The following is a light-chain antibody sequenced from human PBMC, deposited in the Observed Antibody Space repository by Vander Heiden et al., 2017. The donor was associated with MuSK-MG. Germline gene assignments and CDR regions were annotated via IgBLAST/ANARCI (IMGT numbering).Light chain of an antibody. J-gene: IGKJ3*01. CDR3: QKYNSVRFFT. CDR1: QGISNY. CDR2: AAS. V-gene: IGKV1-27*01. Sequence: DIQMPQSPSSLSASVGDRVTITCRASQGISNYLAWYQQKPGKVPKLLIYAASTLQSWVPSRFSGSGSGTDFTLTISRLQPEDVATYYCQKYNSVRFFTFGLGTKVDIK.